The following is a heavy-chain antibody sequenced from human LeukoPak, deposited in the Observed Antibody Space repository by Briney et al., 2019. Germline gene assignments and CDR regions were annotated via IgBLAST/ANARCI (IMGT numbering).Heavy chain of an antibody. V-gene: IGHV4-59*01. J-gene: IGHJ3*02. D-gene: IGHD3-22*01. Sequence: SSETLSLTCTVSGGSISSYYWSWIRQPPGKGLEWIGYIYYSGSTNYNPSLKSRVTISVDTSKNQFSLKLSSVTAADTAVYYCASSGYYDSSGMNDAFDTWGQGTMVTVSS. CDR2: IYYSGST. CDR1: GGSISSYY. CDR3: ASSGYYDSSGMNDAFDT.